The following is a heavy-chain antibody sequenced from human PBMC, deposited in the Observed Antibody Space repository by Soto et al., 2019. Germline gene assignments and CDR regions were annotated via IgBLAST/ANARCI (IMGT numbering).Heavy chain of an antibody. CDR1: GASIGSRGYY. D-gene: IGHD2-15*01. CDR2: IYYNGNP. V-gene: IGHV4-31*03. J-gene: IGHJ4*02. CDR3: ARAVESHHFDH. Sequence: QVQLQESGPGLVKPSQTRSLTCTVSGASIGSRGYYWGWIRQLPDKGLEWIGYIYYNGNPYYTPSLQSRVTILRDTSKNQFSLKLTSVTAADTAVYYCARAVESHHFDHWGQGTLVTVSS.